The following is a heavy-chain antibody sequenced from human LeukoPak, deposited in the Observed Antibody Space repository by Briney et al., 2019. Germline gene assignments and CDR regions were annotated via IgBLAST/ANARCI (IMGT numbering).Heavy chain of an antibody. D-gene: IGHD1-1*01. CDR3: ARAWNFDY. J-gene: IGHJ4*02. CDR2: INPSDSDP. Sequence: GESLKISCKGSGYSFTNYWIAWVRQMPGRGLEWMVIINPSDSDPRYSPSFQGQVTISADKSISTAYLQWSSLKASDSAMYYCARAWNFDYWGQGTLVTVSS. CDR1: GYSFTNYW. V-gene: IGHV5-51*01.